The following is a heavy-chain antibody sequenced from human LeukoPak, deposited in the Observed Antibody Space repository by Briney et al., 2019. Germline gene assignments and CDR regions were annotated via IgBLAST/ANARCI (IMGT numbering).Heavy chain of an antibody. Sequence: GSLRLSCSASGFTFISYSMNWVRQAPGKGRVWVSSSISSSSYIYYTDSVRGRFTISRDNAKDSLYLQMNSLRAEDTAVYYCARGNGDYDFWGQGTLVTVSS. CDR2: SISSSSYI. J-gene: IGHJ4*02. CDR3: ARGNGDYDF. CDR1: GFTFISYS. V-gene: IGHV3-21*01. D-gene: IGHD4-17*01.